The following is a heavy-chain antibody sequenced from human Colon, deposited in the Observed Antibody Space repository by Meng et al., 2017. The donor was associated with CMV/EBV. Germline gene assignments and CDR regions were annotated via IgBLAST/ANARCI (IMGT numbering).Heavy chain of an antibody. Sequence: GESLKISCAASGFTFNGYYMSWVRQAPGKGPEWVASIKGDGSEINYVDSVKGRFTISRDNAKSSLYLQMNSLRAEDTAMYYCVRGRAAHPDWSQGTLVTVSS. D-gene: IGHD2-15*01. CDR2: IKGDGSEI. CDR1: GFTFNGYY. J-gene: IGHJ4*02. CDR3: VRGRAAHPD. V-gene: IGHV3-7*01.